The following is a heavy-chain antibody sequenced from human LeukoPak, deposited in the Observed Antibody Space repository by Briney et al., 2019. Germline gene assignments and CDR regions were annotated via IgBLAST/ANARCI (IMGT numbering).Heavy chain of an antibody. J-gene: IGHJ6*03. V-gene: IGHV3-7*01. CDR3: ARSKDYSETSGYFGMYYYYMDA. D-gene: IGHD3-22*01. Sequence: GGSLRLSCSASGFPFSRFWMTWVRQAPGEGLEWVATVKEDGSEKMYVDSVKGRFVISRENAHNSLYLQMSSLTAEDTAVYYCARSKDYSETSGYFGMYYYYMDAWGNGTTVTISS. CDR1: GFPFSRFW. CDR2: VKEDGSEK.